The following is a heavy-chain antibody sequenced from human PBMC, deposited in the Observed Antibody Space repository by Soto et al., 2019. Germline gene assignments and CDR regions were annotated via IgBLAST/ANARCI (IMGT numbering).Heavy chain of an antibody. D-gene: IGHD1-1*01. J-gene: IGHJ4*02. V-gene: IGHV4-31*03. CDR3: AKGGVQTPYFDS. CDR2: IYYSGNI. CDR1: GGSISSGGYF. Sequence: SSESLSLTCTVSGGSISSGGYFWSWVRQPPGKGLEWIGYIYYSGNIYYNPSLRSRVTISVDTSKNQFTLKMSSVTAADTAMYSCAKGGVQTPYFDSWGQGTLVTVSS.